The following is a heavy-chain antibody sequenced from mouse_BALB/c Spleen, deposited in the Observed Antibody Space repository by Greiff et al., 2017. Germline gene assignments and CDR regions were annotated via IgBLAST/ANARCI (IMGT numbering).Heavy chain of an antibody. CDR1: GFNIKDYY. J-gene: IGHJ2*01. Sequence: VQLKQSGAELVRPGALVKLSCKASGFNIKDYYMHWVKQRPEQGLEWIGWIDPENGNTIYDPKFQGKASITADTSSNTAYLQLSSLTSEDTAVYYCARNRYDYFDYWGQGTTLTVSS. D-gene: IGHD2-14*01. CDR2: IDPENGNT. V-gene: IGHV14-1*02. CDR3: ARNRYDYFDY.